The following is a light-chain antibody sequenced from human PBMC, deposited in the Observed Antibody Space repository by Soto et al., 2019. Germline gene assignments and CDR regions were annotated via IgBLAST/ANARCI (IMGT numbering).Light chain of an antibody. V-gene: IGLV2-14*01. Sequence: QSVLTQPASVSGSPGQSITISCTGTISDVGGYNYVSWYQQHPGKAPKLMIYDVSNRPSGVSNRFSGSKSGNTASLTISGLQAEDEADYYCSSYTSSSTLALYVFGTGTKVTVL. J-gene: IGLJ1*01. CDR2: DVS. CDR3: SSYTSSSTLALYV. CDR1: ISDVGGYNY.